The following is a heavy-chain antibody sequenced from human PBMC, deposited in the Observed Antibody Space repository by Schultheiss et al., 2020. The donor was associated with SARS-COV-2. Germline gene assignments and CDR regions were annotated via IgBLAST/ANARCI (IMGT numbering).Heavy chain of an antibody. J-gene: IGHJ6*02. CDR3: AKMGVILESYAMTV. V-gene: IGHV4-34*01. CDR2: INHSGST. D-gene: IGHD5-24*01. Sequence: SETLSLTCAVYGGSFSDYYWSWIRQPPGKGLEWIGEINHSGSTKYYNPSLKSRVTMSVDTSKNQFSLKLSSLTAADTAVYFCAKMGVILESYAMTVWGQGTTVTVSS. CDR1: GGSFSDYY.